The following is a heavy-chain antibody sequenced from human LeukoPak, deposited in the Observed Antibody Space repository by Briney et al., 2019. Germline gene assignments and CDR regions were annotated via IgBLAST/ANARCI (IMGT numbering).Heavy chain of an antibody. CDR3: ARDSILLWFGELLSSFDY. Sequence: GGSLRLSCAASGFAVSNNHMTWVRQAPGKGLEWVSVISNSGTTYYADSVKGRVTISRDNSKNTLYLQMNSLRAEDTAVYYCARDSILLWFGELLSSFDYWGQGTLVTVSS. V-gene: IGHV3-66*01. D-gene: IGHD3-10*01. J-gene: IGHJ4*02. CDR1: GFAVSNNH. CDR2: ISNSGTT.